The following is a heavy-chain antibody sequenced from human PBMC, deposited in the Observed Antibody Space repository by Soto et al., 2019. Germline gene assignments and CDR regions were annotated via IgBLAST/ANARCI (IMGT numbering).Heavy chain of an antibody. CDR3: ATDGTTGTTPGYYYYMDV. D-gene: IGHD1-1*01. J-gene: IGHJ6*03. CDR2: IIPILGIA. V-gene: IGHV1-69*02. CDR1: GGTFSSYT. Sequence: ASVKVSCKASGGTFSSYTISWVRQAPGQGLEWMGRIIPILGIANYAQKFQGRVTITADKSTSTAYMELSSLRSEDTAVYYCATDGTTGTTPGYYYYMDVWGKGTTVTVSS.